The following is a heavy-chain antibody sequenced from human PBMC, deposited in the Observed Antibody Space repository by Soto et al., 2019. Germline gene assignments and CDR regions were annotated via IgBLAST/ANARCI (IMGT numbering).Heavy chain of an antibody. CDR1: GLPFSSHV. Sequence: EVQLLESGGDLVQPGGSLRLSCGVSGLPFSSHVMNWVRQAPGKGLEWVSRISGNGGITFYSASVKGRFVISRDNPKKTLYWKMKGLKAEETAEYFLGKGSGAWTFALWGGGTLVTVS. CDR2: ISGNGGIT. D-gene: IGHD3-3*01. V-gene: IGHV3-23*01. J-gene: IGHJ2*01. CDR3: GKGSGAWTFAL.